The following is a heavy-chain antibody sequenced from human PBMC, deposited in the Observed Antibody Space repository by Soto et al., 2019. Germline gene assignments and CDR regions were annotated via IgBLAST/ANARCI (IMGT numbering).Heavy chain of an antibody. D-gene: IGHD3-10*01. Sequence: QVKLQESGPGLVKPSGTLSLTCAVSGGSISSSNWWSWVRQPPGQGLEWIGEIYHSGSTNYNPSLMSRLTISVDRSKNQLSLKLRSVTAADTAVYYCTRDMIYGSERSHYYYAMDVWGRGTTVTVSS. CDR1: GGSISSSNW. J-gene: IGHJ6*02. CDR3: TRDMIYGSERSHYYYAMDV. V-gene: IGHV4-4*02. CDR2: IYHSGST.